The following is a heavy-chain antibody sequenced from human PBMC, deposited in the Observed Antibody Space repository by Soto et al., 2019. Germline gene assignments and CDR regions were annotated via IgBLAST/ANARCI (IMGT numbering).Heavy chain of an antibody. J-gene: IGHJ4*02. CDR1: GGSLSTNP. V-gene: IGHV1-69*06. CDR2: TGSGTGPG. Sequence: GASVKVSCNASGGSLSTNPISWVRQAPGQGLEWMGGTGSGTGPGNHAQKFQGRLTVTADKSTSTVYMELTNLSSEDTAVYYCARRDSGGFYRYFDSWGPGTLVTVPQ. CDR3: ARRDSGGFYRYFDS. D-gene: IGHD2-15*01.